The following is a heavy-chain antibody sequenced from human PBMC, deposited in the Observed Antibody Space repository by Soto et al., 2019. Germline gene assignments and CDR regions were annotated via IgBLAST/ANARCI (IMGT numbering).Heavy chain of an antibody. CDR1: GFTFSSCA. CDR3: SKGRSYYYYYGVDV. Sequence: PGGSLRLSCAASGFTFSSCAMGWVRQGPGKGLEWVSDIIDSGASTYYADSVKGRFTISRDNSKSTLYLQMNSLRAEDTALYYSSKGRSYYYYYGVDVWGQGTTVTAP. CDR2: IIDSGAST. V-gene: IGHV3-23*01. J-gene: IGHJ6*02.